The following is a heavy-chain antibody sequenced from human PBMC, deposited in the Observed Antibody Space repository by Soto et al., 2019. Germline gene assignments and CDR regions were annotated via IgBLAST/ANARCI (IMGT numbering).Heavy chain of an antibody. CDR2: IHYNGNT. D-gene: IGHD2-2*03. CDR3: AREGNLGRWIQPLDS. J-gene: IGHJ4*02. CDR1: GSSISSGDYY. Sequence: SETLSLTWTVSGSSISSGDYYWSWIRQPLGKGLEWIGNIHYNGNTKYSPSLKSRVTMSVDTSKNHFSLKLISVTTADTAVYFCAREGNLGRWIQPLDSWGQGTLVTVSS. V-gene: IGHV4-61*03.